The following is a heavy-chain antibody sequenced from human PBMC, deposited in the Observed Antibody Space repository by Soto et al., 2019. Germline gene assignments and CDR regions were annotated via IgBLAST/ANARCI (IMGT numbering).Heavy chain of an antibody. D-gene: IGHD3-16*01. Sequence: SETLSLTCTVSGGSISSGGYYWGWIRHHPGKGLEWIGYIYYSGSTYYNPSLKSRVTISVDTSKNQFSLKLSSVTAADTAVYYCASYIWGIYSKKYSFDYWGQGTLVTVSS. J-gene: IGHJ4*02. CDR2: IYYSGST. CDR3: ASYIWGIYSKKYSFDY. V-gene: IGHV4-31*03. CDR1: GGSISSGGYY.